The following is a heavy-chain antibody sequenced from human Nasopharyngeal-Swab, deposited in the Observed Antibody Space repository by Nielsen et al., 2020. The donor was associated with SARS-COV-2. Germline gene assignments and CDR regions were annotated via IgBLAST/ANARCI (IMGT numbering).Heavy chain of an antibody. D-gene: IGHD3-10*01. V-gene: IGHV3-53*01. CDR2: IYSGGGS. CDR3: TREDRYASGSFDH. Sequence: VRQASGKGLEWVSVIYSGGGSYYADSVKGRLTISRDNFKNMLYLQMNSLRAEDTAMYYCTREDRYASGSFDHWGQGTLVTVSS. J-gene: IGHJ4*02.